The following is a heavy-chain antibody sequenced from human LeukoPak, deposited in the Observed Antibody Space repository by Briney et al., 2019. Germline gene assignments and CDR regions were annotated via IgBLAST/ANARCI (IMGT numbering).Heavy chain of an antibody. CDR2: IIPIFGTE. J-gene: IGHJ4*02. V-gene: IGHV1-69*06. D-gene: IGHD3-22*01. CDR3: ASRPYYYDSSGSLDY. CDR1: RGTXSSYS. Sequence: SVQVSCQASRGTXSSYSISWVRPAPGQGLAWMGGIIPIFGTENYPQKLQGRATLPADRSKSTAYMELKILRSENTAVYYCASRPYYYDSSGSLDYWGQGTLVTVSS.